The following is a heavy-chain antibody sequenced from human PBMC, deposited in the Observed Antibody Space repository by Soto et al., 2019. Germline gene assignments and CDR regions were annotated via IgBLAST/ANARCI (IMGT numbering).Heavy chain of an antibody. Sequence: ASVKVSCKASGYTFTSYGISWVRQAPGQGLEWMGWISAYNGNTNYAQKLQGRVTMTTDTSTSTAYMELRGLRSDDTAVYYCARELSFDCSGGCCPKGLNWFDTWGQGTLVTVS. V-gene: IGHV1-18*01. J-gene: IGHJ5*02. CDR2: ISAYNGNT. D-gene: IGHD2-15*01. CDR1: GYTFTSYG. CDR3: ARELSFDCSGGCCPKGLNWFDT.